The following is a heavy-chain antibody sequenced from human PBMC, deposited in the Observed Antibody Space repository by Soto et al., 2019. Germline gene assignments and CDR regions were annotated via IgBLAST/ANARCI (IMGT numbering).Heavy chain of an antibody. V-gene: IGHV4-4*07. Sequence: VTLSLTCTVSGASISGFYWSWIRKSAGKGLEWIGRIYATGTTDYNPSLKSRVMMSVDTSKKQFSLKLRSVTAADTAVYYCVRDGTKTLRDWFDPWGQGMSVTVSS. D-gene: IGHD1-1*01. CDR1: GASISGFY. J-gene: IGHJ5*02. CDR3: VRDGTKTLRDWFDP. CDR2: IYATGTT.